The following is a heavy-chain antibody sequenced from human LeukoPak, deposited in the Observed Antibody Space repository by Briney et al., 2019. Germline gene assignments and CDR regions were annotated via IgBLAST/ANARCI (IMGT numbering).Heavy chain of an antibody. J-gene: IGHJ2*01. CDR1: GFIFSSYG. Sequence: GALKLSCAASGFIFSSYGMHWVRQAPGKGLEWVAFIRYDGSNTYYADSVKGRFTISRDSSKNTLYLQMSSLRDEDTAVYYCAKNNDYGGSYWYFDLWGRGTLVTVSS. V-gene: IGHV3-30*02. D-gene: IGHD4-23*01. CDR3: AKNNDYGGSYWYFDL. CDR2: IRYDGSNT.